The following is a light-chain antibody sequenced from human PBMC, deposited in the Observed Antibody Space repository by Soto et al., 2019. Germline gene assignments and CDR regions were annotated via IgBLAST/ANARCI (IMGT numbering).Light chain of an antibody. CDR3: LRDYNYPRT. V-gene: IGKV1-6*01. CDR1: QDIRND. CDR2: AAY. Sequence: AIQMTQSPSSLSASVGDRVTITCRASQDIRNDLGWYQQKPGKAPQLLIYAAYNLQRGVPSRFSGSGSGTDFTLTISSLQPEDFATYFCLRDYNYPRTFGQRTKVEIK. J-gene: IGKJ1*01.